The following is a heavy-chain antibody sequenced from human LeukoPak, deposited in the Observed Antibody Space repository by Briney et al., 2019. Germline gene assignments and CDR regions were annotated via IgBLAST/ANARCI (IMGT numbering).Heavy chain of an antibody. Sequence: ASVKVSCKASGYTFTSYDIDWVRQATGQGLEWIGWMNPNSGNTGYAQKFQGRVTMTRNTSISTAYMELSSLRSEDTAVYYCATLYDYVWGSYRQFDYWGQGTLVTVSS. J-gene: IGHJ4*02. D-gene: IGHD3-16*02. CDR2: MNPNSGNT. CDR3: ATLYDYVWGSYRQFDY. CDR1: GYTFTSYD. V-gene: IGHV1-8*01.